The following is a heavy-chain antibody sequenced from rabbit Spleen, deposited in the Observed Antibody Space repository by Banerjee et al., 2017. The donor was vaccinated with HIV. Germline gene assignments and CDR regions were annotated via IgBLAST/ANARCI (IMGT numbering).Heavy chain of an antibody. D-gene: IGHD2-1*01. CDR3: ARDLLGDLDL. J-gene: IGHJ4*01. CDR1: GFSFSDRDV. Sequence: QEQLVESGGGLVQPEGSLTLTCKASGFSFSDRDVMCWVRQAPGKGLEWIACINAATAKPVYATWAKGRFTISRTSSTTVTLRMTSLTAADSATYFCARDLLGDLDLWGQGTLVTVS. CDR2: INAATAKP. V-gene: IGHV1S45*01.